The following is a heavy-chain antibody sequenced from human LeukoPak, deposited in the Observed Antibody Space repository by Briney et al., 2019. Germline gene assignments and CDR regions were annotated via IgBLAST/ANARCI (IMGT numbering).Heavy chain of an antibody. CDR2: ISWNSGSI. J-gene: IGHJ4*02. CDR3: AKAGSSGWYRIVGDY. CDR1: GFTFDDYA. V-gene: IGHV3-9*01. Sequence: GGSLRLSCAASGFTFDDYAMHWVRQAPGKGLEWVSGISWNSGSIGYADSVKGRFTISRDNSKNTLYLQMNSLRAEDTAVYYCAKAGSSGWYRIVGDYWGQGTLVTVSS. D-gene: IGHD6-19*01.